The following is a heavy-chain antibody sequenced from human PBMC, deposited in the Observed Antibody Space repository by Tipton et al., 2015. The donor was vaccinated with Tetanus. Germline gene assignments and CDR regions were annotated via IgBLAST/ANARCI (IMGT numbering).Heavy chain of an antibody. CDR2: IYSGSTP. V-gene: IGHV3-53*01. J-gene: IGHJ4*02. CDR3: ARAPFDFSDYFDL. CDR1: GFTVTSTY. Sequence: VQLVQSGGGLIQPGGSLRLSCAASGFTVTSTYMAWVRQTPGKGLEWVSSIYSGSTPYYRDSVRGRFTISRDSSENSFHLQLNTLRDEDTAIYFCARAPFDFSDYFDLWGQGTPVTVSS. D-gene: IGHD6-19*01.